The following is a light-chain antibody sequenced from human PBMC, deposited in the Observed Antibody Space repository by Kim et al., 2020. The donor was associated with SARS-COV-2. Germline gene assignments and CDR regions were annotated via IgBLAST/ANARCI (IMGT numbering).Light chain of an antibody. Sequence: PGEGGTLACRARQSVAGNYLAWYQQKPGQAPRLLIYDAFRRAPGSPDRCSASASGTEFNLTISRLEREDFAVYYCQHYGTSSSITFGQGTRLEIK. CDR1: QSVAGNY. V-gene: IGKV3-20*01. J-gene: IGKJ5*01. CDR2: DAF. CDR3: QHYGTSSSIT.